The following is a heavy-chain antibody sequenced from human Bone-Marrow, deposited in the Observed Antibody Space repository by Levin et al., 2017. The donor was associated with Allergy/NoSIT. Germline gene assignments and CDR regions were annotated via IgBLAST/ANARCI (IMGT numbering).Heavy chain of an antibody. CDR3: ASYGDYLHARYWYFDL. V-gene: IGHV4-59*08. CDR2: IYYSGST. J-gene: IGHJ2*01. Sequence: GSLRLSCTVSGGSISSYYWSWIRQPPGKGLEWIGYIYYSGSTNYNPSLKSRVTISVDTSKNQFSLKLSSVTAADTAVYYCASYGDYLHARYWYFDLWGRGTLVTVSS. CDR1: GGSISSYY. D-gene: IGHD4-17*01.